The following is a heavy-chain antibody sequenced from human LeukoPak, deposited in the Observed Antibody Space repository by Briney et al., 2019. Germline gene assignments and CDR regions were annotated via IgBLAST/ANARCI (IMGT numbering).Heavy chain of an antibody. J-gene: IGHJ2*01. CDR1: GGTFSSYA. V-gene: IGHV1-69*05. D-gene: IGHD3-10*02. CDR2: IIPIFGTA. Sequence: GASVKVSCKASGGTFSSYAISWVRQAPGQGLEWMGGIIPIFGTANYAQKFQGRVTITTDESTSTAYMELSSLRSEDTAVYYCAGYDRAQWYFDLWGRGTLVTVSS. CDR3: AGYDRAQWYFDL.